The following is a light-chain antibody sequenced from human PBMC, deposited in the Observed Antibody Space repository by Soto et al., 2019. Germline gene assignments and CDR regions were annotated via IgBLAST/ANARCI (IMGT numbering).Light chain of an antibody. CDR1: SSDVGGFNY. CDR2: DVS. Sequence: QSVLTQPASVSGSPGQSITISCTGTSSDVGGFNYVSWYQQHPGKAPNLIIYDVSNRPSGVSDRFSGSKSGSTASLTISGLQAEDEADYYCDSYTRNTTPWVFGGGTKLTVL. V-gene: IGLV2-14*01. J-gene: IGLJ3*02. CDR3: DSYTRNTTPWV.